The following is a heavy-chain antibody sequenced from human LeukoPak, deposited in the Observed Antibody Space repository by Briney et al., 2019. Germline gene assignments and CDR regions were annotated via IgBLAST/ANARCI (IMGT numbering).Heavy chain of an antibody. CDR1: GGSFSGYY. V-gene: IGHV4-34*01. J-gene: IGHJ1*01. Sequence: PSETLSLTCAVYGGSFSGYYWSWIRQPPGKGLEWIGEINHSGSTNYNPSLKSRVTISVDTSKNQFSLKLSSVTAADTAVYYCARGSSWFRSRHFQHWGQGTLVTVSS. CDR3: ARGSSWFRSRHFQH. D-gene: IGHD6-13*01. CDR2: INHSGST.